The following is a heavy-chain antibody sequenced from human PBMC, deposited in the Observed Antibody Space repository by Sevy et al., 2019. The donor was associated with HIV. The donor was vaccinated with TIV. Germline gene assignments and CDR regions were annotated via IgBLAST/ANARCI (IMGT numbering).Heavy chain of an antibody. CDR2: IKSKTDGGTT. Sequence: GGSLRLSCAASGFTFSNAWMSWVRQAPGKGLEWVGRIKSKTDGGTTDYAVPVKGRFTISRDDSKNTLYLQMNSLKTEDTAVYYCTTGSGYGDYNYFDYWGQGTLVTVSS. J-gene: IGHJ4*02. CDR1: GFTFSNAW. V-gene: IGHV3-15*01. D-gene: IGHD4-17*01. CDR3: TTGSGYGDYNYFDY.